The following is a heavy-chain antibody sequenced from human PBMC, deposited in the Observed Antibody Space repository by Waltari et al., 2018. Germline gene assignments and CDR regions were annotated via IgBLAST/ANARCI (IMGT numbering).Heavy chain of an antibody. J-gene: IGHJ4*02. Sequence: QVQLVQSGAEVKKPGASVKVSCKASGYIFTGYYIYWVRQTPGQGLEWMGWIHPNSGYTNYAQKFQGWVTMTRDTSITTAYMELTRLTSDDTAVYHCARGASGWYRLDYWGQGTLVTVSS. CDR1: GYIFTGYY. CDR2: IHPNSGYT. V-gene: IGHV1-2*04. D-gene: IGHD6-19*01. CDR3: ARGASGWYRLDY.